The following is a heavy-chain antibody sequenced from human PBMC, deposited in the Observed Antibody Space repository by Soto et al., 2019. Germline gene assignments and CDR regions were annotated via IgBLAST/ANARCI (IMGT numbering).Heavy chain of an antibody. CDR1: VFSFSNYW. CDR2: IKQDGSQK. Sequence: GGSLRLSCAAPVFSFSNYWMSWVRQAPGKGLEWVANIKQDGSQKWYVDSVKGRFTISRDNAKNSLYLEMNSLRVEDTAVYYCARGDYYDTSGPFSDAFDIWGRGT. D-gene: IGHD3-22*01. V-gene: IGHV3-7*04. J-gene: IGHJ3*02. CDR3: ARGDYYDTSGPFSDAFDI.